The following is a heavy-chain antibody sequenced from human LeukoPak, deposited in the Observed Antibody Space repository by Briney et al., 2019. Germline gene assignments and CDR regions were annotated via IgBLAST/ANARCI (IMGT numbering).Heavy chain of an antibody. CDR2: IYYSGST. V-gene: IGHV4-59*12. D-gene: IGHD2-21*01. CDR1: GGSISSYY. J-gene: IGHJ3*02. CDR3: ARERTMVGGADI. Sequence: PSETLSLTCTVSGGSISSYYWSWIRQPPGKGLEWIGYIYYSGSTNYNPSLKSRVTISVDTSKNQFSLKLSSVTAADTAVYYCARERTMVGGADIWGQGTKVTVSS.